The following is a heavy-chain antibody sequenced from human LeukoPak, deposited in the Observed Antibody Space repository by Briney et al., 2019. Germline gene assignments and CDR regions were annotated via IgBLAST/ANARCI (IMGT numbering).Heavy chain of an antibody. Sequence: SETLSLTCAVSGYSISSGYYWGWIRQPPGKGLEWIGSICHSGSTYYNPSLKSRVTISVDTSKNQFSLKLSSVTAADTAVYYCARLSNDFWSGPASGYFDYWGQGTLVTVSS. D-gene: IGHD3-3*01. CDR2: ICHSGST. V-gene: IGHV4-38-2*01. J-gene: IGHJ4*02. CDR3: ARLSNDFWSGPASGYFDY. CDR1: GYSISSGYY.